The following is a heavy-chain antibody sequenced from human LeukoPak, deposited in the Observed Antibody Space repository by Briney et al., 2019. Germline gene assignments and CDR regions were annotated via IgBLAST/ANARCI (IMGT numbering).Heavy chain of an antibody. CDR1: GYTFTGYY. D-gene: IGHD4-23*01. J-gene: IGHJ4*02. CDR3: ARALIDDDSVVFDY. V-gene: IGHV1-2*04. CDR2: INPNSGGT. Sequence: PGASVKVSCKASGYTFTGYYMHWVRQAPGQGLEWMGWINPNSGGTNYAQKFQGWVTMTRDTSISTAYMKLSRLRSDDTAVYYCARALIDDDSVVFDYWGQGTLVTVSS.